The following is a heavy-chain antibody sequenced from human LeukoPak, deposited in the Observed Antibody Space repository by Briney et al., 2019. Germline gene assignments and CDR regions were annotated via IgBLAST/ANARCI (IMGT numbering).Heavy chain of an antibody. CDR3: ASELGATTHFDY. V-gene: IGHV1-2*06. J-gene: IGHJ4*02. CDR1: GYTFTGYY. CDR2: INPDSGGT. D-gene: IGHD1-26*01. Sequence: ASLKVSCKASGYTFTGYYIHWVRQAPGQGLEWMGRINPDSGGTDYAQKFQGRVTMTRDTSISSAYMELSRLRSDDTAVYYCASELGATTHFDYWGQGTLVTVSS.